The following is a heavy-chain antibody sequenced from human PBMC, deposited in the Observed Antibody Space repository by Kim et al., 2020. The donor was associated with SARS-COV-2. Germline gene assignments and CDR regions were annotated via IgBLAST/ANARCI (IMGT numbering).Heavy chain of an antibody. CDR1: GFTFSSYE. V-gene: IGHV3-48*03. CDR3: ARDPTIQLKGYYYGMDV. D-gene: IGHD5-18*01. Sequence: GGSLRLSCAASGFTFSSYEMNWVRQAPGKGLEWVSYISSSGSTIYYADSVKGRFTISRDNAKNSLYLQMNSLRAEDTAVYYCARDPTIQLKGYYYGMDVWGEGATGTVSS. CDR2: ISSSGSTI. J-gene: IGHJ6*01.